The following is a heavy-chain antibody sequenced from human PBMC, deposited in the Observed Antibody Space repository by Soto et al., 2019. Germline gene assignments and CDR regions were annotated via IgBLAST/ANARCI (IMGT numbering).Heavy chain of an antibody. CDR2: IYSGGST. V-gene: IGHV3-53*01. J-gene: IGHJ4*02. Sequence: GGSLRLSCAATGFTVSSNYMSWVRQAPGKGLEWVSVIYSGGSTYYADSVKGRFTISRDNAESSLHLQMNGLTDEDTAVYYCARHTSGWHYYDYWGQGTPVTVSS. CDR1: GFTVSSNY. CDR3: ARHTSGWHYYDY. D-gene: IGHD6-19*01.